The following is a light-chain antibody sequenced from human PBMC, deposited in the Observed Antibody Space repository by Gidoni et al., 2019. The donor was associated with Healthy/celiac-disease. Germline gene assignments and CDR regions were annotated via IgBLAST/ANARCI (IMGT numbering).Light chain of an antibody. CDR2: GAS. V-gene: IGKV3-15*01. CDR1: QSVSGN. J-gene: IGKJ5*01. Sequence: EIVMTQSPATLSVSPGERATLSCRASQSVSGNLAWYQQTPGQAPRLLIYGASTRATGIPARFSGSGSGTEFTLTISSLQSEDFAVYYCQQYNNWSTFGQGTRLEIK. CDR3: QQYNNWST.